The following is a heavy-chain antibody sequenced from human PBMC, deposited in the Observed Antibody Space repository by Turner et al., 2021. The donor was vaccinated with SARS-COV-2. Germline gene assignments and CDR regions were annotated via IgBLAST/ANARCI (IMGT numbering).Heavy chain of an antibody. CDR1: GLTFDTYE. D-gene: IGHD2-21*02. CDR3: VRDDGYDATGRPQWGMDV. Sequence: GQLVESGGDLVQMGGSLRLSCLASGLTFDTYEMDWVRQAPGKGLEWVAYISRAANKIFYSDSVRGRFTISRDNARKSLFLQMDSLRVDDSGVYFCVRDDGYDATGRPQWGMDVWGQGTTVTVSS. J-gene: IGHJ6*02. CDR2: ISRAANKI. V-gene: IGHV3-48*03.